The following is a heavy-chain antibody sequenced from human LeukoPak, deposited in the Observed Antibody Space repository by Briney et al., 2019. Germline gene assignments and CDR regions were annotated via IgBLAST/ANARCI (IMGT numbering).Heavy chain of an antibody. Sequence: SETLSLTCTVSGYSLSGGYYWGWIRQPPGKGLEWIGSVDHSGGTYYNPSLRSRVSISVDTSKNQFSLKLSSVTAADTAVYYCARQAGYDWVGAFDIWGQGTMVTVSS. CDR3: ARQAGYDWVGAFDI. CDR2: VDHSGGT. D-gene: IGHD5-12*01. J-gene: IGHJ3*02. CDR1: GYSLSGGYY. V-gene: IGHV4-38-2*02.